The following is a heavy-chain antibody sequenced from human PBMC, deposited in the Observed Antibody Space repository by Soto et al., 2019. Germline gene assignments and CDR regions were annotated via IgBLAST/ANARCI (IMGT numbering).Heavy chain of an antibody. CDR3: AKDISIAVAGPGAFDI. V-gene: IGHV3-23*01. D-gene: IGHD6-19*01. J-gene: IGHJ3*02. CDR2: ISGSGGST. Sequence: GGSLRLSCAASGFTFSSYAMSWVRQAPGKGLEWVSAISGSGGSTYYADSVKGRFTISRDNSKNTLYLQMNSLRAEDTAVYYCAKDISIAVAGPGAFDIWGQGTMVTVSS. CDR1: GFTFSSYA.